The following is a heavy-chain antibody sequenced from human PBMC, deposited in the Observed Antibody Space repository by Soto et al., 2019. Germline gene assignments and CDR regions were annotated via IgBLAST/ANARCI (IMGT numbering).Heavy chain of an antibody. CDR1: GGSISSGDYY. CDR2: IYYSGST. Sequence: PSETLSLTCTVSGGSISSGDYYWSWIRQPPGKGLEWIGYIYYSGSTYYNPSLKSRVTISVDRSKNQFSLRLASVTAADTAVYYCARTLPNRQLFDSWSQGTLVTVSS. D-gene: IGHD1-1*01. J-gene: IGHJ4*02. CDR3: ARTLPNRQLFDS. V-gene: IGHV4-30-4*02.